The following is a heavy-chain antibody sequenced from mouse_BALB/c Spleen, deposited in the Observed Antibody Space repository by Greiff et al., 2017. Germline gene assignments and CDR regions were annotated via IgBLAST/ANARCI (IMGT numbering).Heavy chain of an antibody. CDR3: ARRDYYGSLSY. V-gene: IGHV2-6-7*01. CDR1: GFSLTGYG. CDR2: IWGDGST. D-gene: IGHD1-1*01. J-gene: IGHJ2*01. Sequence: QVQLKQSGPGLVAPSQSLSITCTVSGFSLTGYGVNWVRQPPGKGLEWLGMIWGDGSTDYNSALKSRLSISKDNSKSQVFLKMNSLQTDDTARYYCARRDYYGSLSYWGQGTTLTVSS.